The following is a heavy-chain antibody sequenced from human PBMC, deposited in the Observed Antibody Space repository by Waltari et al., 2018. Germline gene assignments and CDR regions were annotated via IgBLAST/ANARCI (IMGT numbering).Heavy chain of an antibody. Sequence: QLQLQESGPGLVQPSETLSLTCPVSGGSIRSSSYYWGWIRQPTGKGLEWIGSIYYSGSTYYNPALKSRVTISVDTSKNQFSLKLSSVTAADTAVYYCARIVRGYSGYGQFDYWGQGTLVTVSS. CDR3: ARIVRGYSGYGQFDY. CDR2: IYYSGST. V-gene: IGHV4-39*07. J-gene: IGHJ4*02. D-gene: IGHD5-12*01. CDR1: GGSIRSSSYY.